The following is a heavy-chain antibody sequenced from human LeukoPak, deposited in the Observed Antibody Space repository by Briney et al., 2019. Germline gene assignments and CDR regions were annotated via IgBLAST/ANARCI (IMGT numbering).Heavy chain of an antibody. CDR1: GFTFSSYE. CDR3: ARGNRPALIDY. V-gene: IGHV3-48*03. CDR2: ISSSGSTI. J-gene: IGHJ4*02. Sequence: QSGGSLRLSCAASGFTFSSYEMNWVRQAPGKGLEWVSYISSSGSTIYYADSVKGRFTISRDNAKNSLYLQMNSLRAEDTAVYYCARGNRPALIDYWGQGTLVTVSS.